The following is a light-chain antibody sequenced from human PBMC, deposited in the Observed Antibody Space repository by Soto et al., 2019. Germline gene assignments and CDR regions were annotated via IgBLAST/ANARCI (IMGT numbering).Light chain of an antibody. J-gene: IGKJ4*01. CDR2: HAS. Sequence: EIVLTQSPATLSLSPGEGATLSCRASQSVGSYLAWYQQKPGQAPRLLIYHASNRATGIPARFSGSGSGTDFTLTISSLEPEDFAVYYCQQYNNWPLTFGGGTKVEIK. V-gene: IGKV3-11*01. CDR1: QSVGSY. CDR3: QQYNNWPLT.